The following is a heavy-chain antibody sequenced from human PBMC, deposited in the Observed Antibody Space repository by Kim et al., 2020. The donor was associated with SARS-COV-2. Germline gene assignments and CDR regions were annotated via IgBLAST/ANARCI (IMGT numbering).Heavy chain of an antibody. D-gene: IGHD5-12*01. V-gene: IGHV3-23*01. Sequence: RFTISRDNSKNTLYLQMNSLRAEDTAVYYCAKDGYSGYVMLDYYYYYMDVWGKGTTVTVSS. J-gene: IGHJ6*03. CDR3: AKDGYSGYVMLDYYYYYMDV.